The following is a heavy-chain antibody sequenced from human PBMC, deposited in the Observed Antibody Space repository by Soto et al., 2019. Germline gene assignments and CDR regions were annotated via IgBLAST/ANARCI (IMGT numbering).Heavy chain of an antibody. Sequence: QVQLVQSGAEVKKPGASVKVSCKASGYSFTTYDINWMRQAAGQGLEWLGWMSPNSGNTGYAQKFQGRVTLNRDTSTSTDYMELSSLTEEDTAVYYCARNVWETGDFDYWGHGTLVTVSS. CDR1: GYSFTTYD. CDR3: ARNVWETGDFDY. CDR2: MSPNSGNT. V-gene: IGHV1-8*01. J-gene: IGHJ4*01. D-gene: IGHD1-26*01.